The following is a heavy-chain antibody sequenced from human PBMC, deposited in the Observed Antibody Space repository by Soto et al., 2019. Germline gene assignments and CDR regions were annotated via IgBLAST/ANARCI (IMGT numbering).Heavy chain of an antibody. Sequence: QVQLVESGGGVVQPGRSLRLSCAASGFTFSSYGMHWVRQAPGKGLEWVAVIWYDGSNKYYADSVKGRFTISRDNSKNTLSLQMNSLRAGDTAVYSCARGVVAANGGDWFDPWGQGTLVTVSS. D-gene: IGHD2-15*01. V-gene: IGHV3-33*01. CDR2: IWYDGSNK. CDR3: ARGVVAANGGDWFDP. CDR1: GFTFSSYG. J-gene: IGHJ5*02.